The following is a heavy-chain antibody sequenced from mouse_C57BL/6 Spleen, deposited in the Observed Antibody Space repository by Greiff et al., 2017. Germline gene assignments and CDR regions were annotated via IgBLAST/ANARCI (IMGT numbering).Heavy chain of an antibody. CDR1: GYTFTSYW. J-gene: IGHJ2*01. Sequence: QVQLQQPGAELVKPGASVKLSCKASGYTFTSYWMHWVKQRPGQGLEWIGMILPNSGSTNYNEKFKSKATLTVDKSSSTAYMQLSSLTSEDSAVYYCAKTYYDYDGLDYWGQGTTLTVSS. CDR3: AKTYYDYDGLDY. D-gene: IGHD2-4*01. CDR2: ILPNSGST. V-gene: IGHV1-64*01.